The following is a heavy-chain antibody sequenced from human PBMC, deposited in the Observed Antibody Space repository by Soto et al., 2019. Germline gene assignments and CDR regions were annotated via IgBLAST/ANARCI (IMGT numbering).Heavy chain of an antibody. D-gene: IGHD2-2*01. CDR2: INPSGGST. Sequence: ASVKVSCKASGYTFTNYYMHWVRQAPGQGLEWMGIINPSGGSTSHAQKFQGRVTMTRDTSTSTVYMELSSLRSEDTAVYYCTILIGGYQLHILGYSGQRTLVTVSS. CDR1: GYTFTNYY. CDR3: TILIGGYQLHILGY. V-gene: IGHV1-46*03. J-gene: IGHJ4*02.